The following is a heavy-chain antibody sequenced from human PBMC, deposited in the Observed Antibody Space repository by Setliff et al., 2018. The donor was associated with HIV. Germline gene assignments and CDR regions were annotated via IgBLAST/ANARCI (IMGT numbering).Heavy chain of an antibody. J-gene: IGHJ3*02. V-gene: IGHV4-34*01. Sequence: SETLSLTCAVYGGSFSGYYWSWIRQPPGKGLEWIGSIYYSGSTYYNPSLKSRVTISVDTSKNQFSLKLSSVAAADTAVYYCARPMYYYNDAFDIWGQGTMVTVS. CDR1: GGSFSGYY. D-gene: IGHD3-10*01. CDR3: ARPMYYYNDAFDI. CDR2: IYYSGST.